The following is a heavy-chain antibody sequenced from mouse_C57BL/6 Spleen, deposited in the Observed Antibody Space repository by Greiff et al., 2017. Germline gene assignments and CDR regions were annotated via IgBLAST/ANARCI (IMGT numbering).Heavy chain of an antibody. V-gene: IGHV1-55*01. Sequence: QVQLQQSGAELVKPGASVKMSCKASGYTFTSYWITWVKQRPGQGLEWIGDIYPGSGSTNYNEKFKSKATLTVDTSSSTAYMQLSSLTSEDSAVYYCARKGYYDYPWFAYWGQGTLVTVSA. CDR1: GYTFTSYW. D-gene: IGHD2-4*01. CDR2: IYPGSGST. CDR3: ARKGYYDYPWFAY. J-gene: IGHJ3*01.